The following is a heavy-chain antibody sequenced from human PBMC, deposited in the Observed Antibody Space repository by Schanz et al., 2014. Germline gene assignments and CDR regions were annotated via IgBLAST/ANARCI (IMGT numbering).Heavy chain of an antibody. Sequence: QVQLVQSGAEVKKPGASVKVSCKASGYTLNDLYMHWVRQAPGRRLEWLGGVHHAAGDTAYAQKSKCGVMIPDSATTSTVYMELRDMREDDAARYDGARVISYVGSASCSGLDAYDAWGQGTLVTVSS. CDR1: GYTLNDLY. CDR3: ARVISYVGSASCSGLDAYDA. J-gene: IGHJ4*03. V-gene: IGHV1-24*01. CDR2: VHHAAGDT. D-gene: IGHD1-26*01.